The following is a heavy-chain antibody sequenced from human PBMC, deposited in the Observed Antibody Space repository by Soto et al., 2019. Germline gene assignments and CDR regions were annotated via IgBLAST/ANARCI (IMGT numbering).Heavy chain of an antibody. V-gene: IGHV4-4*07. CDR3: VRASMPKAHFDS. CDR1: GGSIRGYY. J-gene: IGHJ4*02. D-gene: IGHD2-2*01. Sequence: QMQLQESGPGLVKPSETLSLTCTVSGGSIRGYYWSWIRQSAGMRLEWIGRMHTSGSTNYNPSLKSRATISVDMSKNQISLKLTSVTAADTALYYCVRASMPKAHFDSWGQGTLVTVSS. CDR2: MHTSGST.